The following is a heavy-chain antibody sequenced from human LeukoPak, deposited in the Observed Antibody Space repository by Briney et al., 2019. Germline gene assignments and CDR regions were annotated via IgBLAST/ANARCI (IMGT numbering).Heavy chain of an antibody. Sequence: GGSLRLSCAVSGLTFSNYAMSWVRRAPGKGLEWVSHISGSGGSTYYADSVKGRFTISRDNSKNTLYLQMNSLRAEDTAVYYCAKGTTVVTVYFDYWGQGILVTVSS. CDR2: ISGSGGST. CDR3: AKGTTVVTVYFDY. D-gene: IGHD4-23*01. V-gene: IGHV3-23*01. CDR1: GLTFSNYA. J-gene: IGHJ4*02.